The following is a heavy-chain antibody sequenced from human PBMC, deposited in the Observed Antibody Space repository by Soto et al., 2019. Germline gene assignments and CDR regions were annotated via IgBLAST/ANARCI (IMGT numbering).Heavy chain of an antibody. CDR3: AGGYSTGYFDY. V-gene: IGHV1-69*01. J-gene: IGHJ4*02. CDR1: GGTFSNYY. Sequence: QVQLVQSGAEVKKPGSSMKVSCKTCGGTFSNYYISWVRQAPGQGLEWMVDIIPMFDTPKYAQKFQGRVTITADESTSAAYMELSSLRAEDTAWYYCAGGYSTGYFDYWGQGTLITVSS. CDR2: IIPMFDTP. D-gene: IGHD2-21*01.